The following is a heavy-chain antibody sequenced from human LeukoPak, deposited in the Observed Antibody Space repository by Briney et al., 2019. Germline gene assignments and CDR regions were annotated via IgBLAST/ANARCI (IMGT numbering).Heavy chain of an antibody. CDR3: ASPGYSYGYNYFDY. D-gene: IGHD5-18*01. Sequence: ASVKVSCKASGGTFSSYAISWVRQAPGQGLEWMGRIIPILGIANYAQKFQGRVTITADKSTSTAYMELSSLRSEDTAVYYCASPGYSYGYNYFDYWGQGTLVTVSS. CDR1: GGTFSSYA. V-gene: IGHV1-69*04. CDR2: IIPILGIA. J-gene: IGHJ4*02.